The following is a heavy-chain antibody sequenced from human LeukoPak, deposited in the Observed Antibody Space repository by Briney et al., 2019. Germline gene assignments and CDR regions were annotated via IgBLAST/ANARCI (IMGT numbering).Heavy chain of an antibody. J-gene: IGHJ4*02. V-gene: IGHV4-59*01. CDR3: ARRFYDSSGYYYFDN. CDR2: IHYSGST. D-gene: IGHD3-22*01. Sequence: PSETPSLTCTVSGGSIRDYYWSWIRQPPGKGLEWIGYIHYSGSTNYNPSLKSRITISVDTSKNQFSLKLSSVTAADTAVYYCARRFYDSSGYYYFDNWGQGTLVTVSS. CDR1: GGSIRDYY.